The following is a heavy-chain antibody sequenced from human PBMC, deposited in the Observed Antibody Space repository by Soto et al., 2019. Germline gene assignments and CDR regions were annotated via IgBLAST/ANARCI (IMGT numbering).Heavy chain of an antibody. Sequence: QVQLVESGGGLVQPGRSLRLSCAASGFTFSHYGIHWVRQAPGKGLEWLAVISYDGSNKNYADSVKGRFTVSRDNSKNTLYLQMNSLRAEDTAVYFCARYSGKDKGPIDYWGQGTLVTVSS. V-gene: IGHV3-30*03. CDR2: ISYDGSNK. CDR3: ARYSGKDKGPIDY. CDR1: GFTFSHYG. D-gene: IGHD1-26*01. J-gene: IGHJ4*02.